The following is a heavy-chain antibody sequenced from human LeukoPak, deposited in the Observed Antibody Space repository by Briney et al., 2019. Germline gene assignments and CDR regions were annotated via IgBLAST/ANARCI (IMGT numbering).Heavy chain of an antibody. D-gene: IGHD3-3*01. CDR3: ARHIDDFWSGYPYFDY. CDR1: GGSISSSSYY. Sequence: PSETLSLTCTVSGGSISSSSYYWGWIRQPPGKGLEWIGSIYYSGSTYYNPFLKSRVTISVDTSKNQFSLKLSSVTAADTAVYYCARHIDDFWSGYPYFDYWGQGTLVTVSS. CDR2: IYYSGST. V-gene: IGHV4-39*01. J-gene: IGHJ4*02.